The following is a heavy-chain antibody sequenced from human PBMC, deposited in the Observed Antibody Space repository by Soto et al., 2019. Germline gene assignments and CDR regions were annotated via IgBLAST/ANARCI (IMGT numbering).Heavy chain of an antibody. V-gene: IGHV4-31*03. CDR2: IYYSGST. D-gene: IGHD3-10*01. CDR1: GGSINSGDYY. J-gene: IGHJ4*02. Sequence: SETLSLTCTVSGGSINSGDYYWSWIRQHPGKGLEWIGYIYYSGSTYYNPSLKSRVTISVDTSKNQFSLKLSSVTAADTAVYYCARCDSGSFDYWGQGTLVTVSS. CDR3: ARCDSGSFDY.